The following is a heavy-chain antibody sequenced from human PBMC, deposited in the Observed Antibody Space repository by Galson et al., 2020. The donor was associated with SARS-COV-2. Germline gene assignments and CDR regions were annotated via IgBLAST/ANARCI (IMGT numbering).Heavy chain of an antibody. Sequence: SSVTVSCKPSVCTFSSYAISWVRQAPGQGLEWMGGIIHIFCTANYAQKFQGRVTITADESTSRAYMELSSLRSEDTAVYYCARLSGYDSSGYYYDYWGQGTLVTVAS. CDR3: ARLSGYDSSGYYYDY. CDR2: IIHIFCTA. V-gene: IGHV1-69*13. D-gene: IGHD3-22*01. CDR1: VCTFSSYA. J-gene: IGHJ4*02.